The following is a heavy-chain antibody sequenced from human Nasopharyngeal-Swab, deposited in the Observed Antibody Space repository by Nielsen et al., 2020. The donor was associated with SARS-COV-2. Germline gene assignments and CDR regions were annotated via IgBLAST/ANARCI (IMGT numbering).Heavy chain of an antibody. J-gene: IGHJ3*02. Sequence: ASVKVSCKASGYTFTSYAMHWVRQAPGQRLEWMGWINAGNGNTKYSQKFQGRVTITRDTSASTAYMELRSLRSDDTAVYYCARSTMIVVVITDDAFDIWGQGTMVTVSS. CDR1: GYTFTSYA. V-gene: IGHV1-3*01. CDR3: ARSTMIVVVITDDAFDI. D-gene: IGHD3-22*01. CDR2: INAGNGNT.